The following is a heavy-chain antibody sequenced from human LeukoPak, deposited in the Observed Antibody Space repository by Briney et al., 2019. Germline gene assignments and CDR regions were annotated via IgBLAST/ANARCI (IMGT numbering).Heavy chain of an antibody. CDR2: IYYSGST. V-gene: IGHV4-31*03. CDR3: ARLSYDSSGYLDY. D-gene: IGHD3-22*01. Sequence: SQTLSLTCTVSGGSISSGGYYWSWIRQHPGKGLEWIGYIYYSGSTYYNPSLKSRVTTSVDTSKNQFSLKLSSVTAADTAVYYCARLSYDSSGYLDYWGQGTLVTVSS. CDR1: GGSISSGGYY. J-gene: IGHJ4*02.